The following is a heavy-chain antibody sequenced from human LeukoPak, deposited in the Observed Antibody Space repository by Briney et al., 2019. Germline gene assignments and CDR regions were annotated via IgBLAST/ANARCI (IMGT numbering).Heavy chain of an antibody. J-gene: IGHJ4*02. CDR3: VQGGHFDY. D-gene: IGHD3-16*01. Sequence: PGGSLRLSCVSSGFSFSRFWMTWGRQAPGKGPEWVANINEDGSVKYYVDSVKGRFTISRDNGKNSLYLEMNSLRADDTAVYFCVQGGHFDYWGQGAPVTVSS. CDR1: GFSFSRFW. CDR2: INEDGSVK. V-gene: IGHV3-7*01.